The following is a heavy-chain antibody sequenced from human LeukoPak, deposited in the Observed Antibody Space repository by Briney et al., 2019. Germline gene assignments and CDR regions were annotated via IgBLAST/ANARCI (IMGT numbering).Heavy chain of an antibody. V-gene: IGHV4-4*02. J-gene: IGHJ4*02. CDR2: IYHGGTT. Sequence: SGTLSLTCVVSGGSISSPNWWSWVRQSPEKGLEWIGEIYHGGTTNSNPSLKSRLTMSVDKSKNQFSLELSSVTAADTAVYFCARGEEHGSGTLHFEYWGQGILVTVSS. CDR1: GGSISSPNW. D-gene: IGHD3-10*01. CDR3: ARGEEHGSGTLHFEY.